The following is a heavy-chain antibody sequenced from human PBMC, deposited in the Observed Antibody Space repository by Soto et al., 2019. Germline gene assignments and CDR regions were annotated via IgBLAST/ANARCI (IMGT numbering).Heavy chain of an antibody. V-gene: IGHV4-4*02. CDR2: IYHSGST. D-gene: IGHD2-15*01. CDR3: AGWGCSGGSCYSSHAFDI. J-gene: IGHJ3*02. Sequence: QVQLQESGPGLVKPSGTLSLTCAVSGGSISSSNWWSWVRQPPGKGLEWIGEIYHSGSTNYNPSLKSRVTISVDKSKNQFSLRLSSVTAADTAVYYCAGWGCSGGSCYSSHAFDIWGQGTMVTVSS. CDR1: GGSISSSNW.